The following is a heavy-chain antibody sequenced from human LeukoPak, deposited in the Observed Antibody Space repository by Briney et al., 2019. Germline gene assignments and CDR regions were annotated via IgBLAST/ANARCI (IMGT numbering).Heavy chain of an antibody. V-gene: IGHV3-23*01. CDR3: AKECDYSPGHKFDL. J-gene: IGHJ4*02. Sequence: PGGSLRLSCAASGFTFNNYLMSWVRQAPGKGLEWVSVLFTGGGRTLYADSVKGRFTISGDTSRTTLYLQMNGLRAEDTALYYCAKECDYSPGHKFDLWGQGTLVTVSS. D-gene: IGHD3-10*01. CDR1: GFTFNNYL. CDR2: LFTGGGRT.